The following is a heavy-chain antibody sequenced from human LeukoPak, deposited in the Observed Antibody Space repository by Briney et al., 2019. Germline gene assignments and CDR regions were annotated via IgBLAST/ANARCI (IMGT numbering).Heavy chain of an antibody. J-gene: IGHJ4*02. CDR3: ATYDVLTGFEF. CDR2: ISPLLGTS. D-gene: IGHD3-9*01. CDR1: GDTFSDYV. Sequence: ASVKVSCKASGDTFSDYVINWVRQAPGKGLEWMGGISPLLGTSKYTQKFQDRVTITADESRSTSYMEVSSLKSEDTAMYYCATYDVLTGFEFWGQGTLVTVSS. V-gene: IGHV1-69*01.